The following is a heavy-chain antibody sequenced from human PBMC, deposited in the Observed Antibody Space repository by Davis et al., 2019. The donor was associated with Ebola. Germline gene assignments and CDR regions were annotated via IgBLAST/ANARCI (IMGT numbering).Heavy chain of an antibody. CDR1: GFSLSDHY. CDR2: ISDSGSTI. CDR3: ARDGPNYDVDY. Sequence: GESLKISCAASGFSLSDHYMGWVRQRPGEGLEWIAYISDSGSTIYYADSVKGRFTVSRENAKNSLFLQMDSLRVDDTAVYFCARDGPNYDVDYWGQGTLVTVSA. V-gene: IGHV3-11*01. J-gene: IGHJ4*02. D-gene: IGHD3-22*01.